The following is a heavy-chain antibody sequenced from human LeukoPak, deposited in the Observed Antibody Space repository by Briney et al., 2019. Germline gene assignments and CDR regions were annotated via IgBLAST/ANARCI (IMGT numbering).Heavy chain of an antibody. D-gene: IGHD1-7*01. CDR3: AKDEGTIWNSKNDPFDI. CDR1: GFTFSDHV. CDR2: ISKDGSKT. V-gene: IGHV3-30*17. J-gene: IGHJ3*02. Sequence: GGSLRLSCAASGFTFSDHVMHWVRQAPGMGLEWVAVISKDGSKTFYAGSVEGRFTFSRDNSENTLYLLMNYLKPEDTAVYYCAKDEGTIWNSKNDPFDIWGQGTMVTVSS.